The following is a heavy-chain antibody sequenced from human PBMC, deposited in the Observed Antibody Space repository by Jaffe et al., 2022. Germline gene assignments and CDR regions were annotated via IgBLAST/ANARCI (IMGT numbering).Heavy chain of an antibody. Sequence: EVQLVESGGGLVKPGGSLRLSCAASGFTFSSYSMNWVRQAPGKGLEWVSSISSSSSYIYYADSVKGRFTISRDNAKNSLYLQMNSLRAEDTAVYYCARDRYADTAMVDYYYYYMDVWGKGTTVTVSS. CDR3: ARDRYADTAMVDYYYYYMDV. J-gene: IGHJ6*03. CDR2: ISSSSSYI. CDR1: GFTFSSYS. V-gene: IGHV3-21*01. D-gene: IGHD5-18*01.